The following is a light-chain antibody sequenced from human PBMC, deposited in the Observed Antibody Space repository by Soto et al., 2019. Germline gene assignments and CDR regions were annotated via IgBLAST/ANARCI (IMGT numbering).Light chain of an antibody. CDR1: HIDRITY. Sequence: DIVVTQSPGTLSLSPGERATLSCKASHIDRITYIAWYQQKPGQAPRLLIYGASSRATGIPDRFSGSGSGTDFTLTISRLEPEDFAVYYCQQYGASRTFGQGTRVEF. J-gene: IGKJ1*01. CDR2: GAS. V-gene: IGKV3-20*01. CDR3: QQYGASRT.